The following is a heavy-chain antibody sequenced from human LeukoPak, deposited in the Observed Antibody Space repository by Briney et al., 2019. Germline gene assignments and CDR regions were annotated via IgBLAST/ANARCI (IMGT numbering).Heavy chain of an antibody. D-gene: IGHD2-15*01. J-gene: IGHJ5*02. CDR1: GGSFSGYY. Sequence: PSETLSLTCAVYGGSFSGYYWSWIRQPPGKGLEWIGEINHSGSTNYNPSLKSRVTILVDTSKNQFSLKLSSVTAADTAVYYCARGKKVAATPTNWFDPWGQGTLVTVSS. V-gene: IGHV4-34*01. CDR2: INHSGST. CDR3: ARGKKVAATPTNWFDP.